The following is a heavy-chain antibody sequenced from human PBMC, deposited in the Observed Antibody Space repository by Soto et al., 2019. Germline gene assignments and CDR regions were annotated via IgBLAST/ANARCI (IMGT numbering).Heavy chain of an antibody. CDR2: INHSGST. CDR3: ARHNRATYSSSKFDY. CDR1: GGSFSGYY. D-gene: IGHD6-13*01. Sequence: SETLSLTCAVYGGSFSGYYWSWIRQPPGKGLEWIGEINHSGSTNYNPSLKSRVTISVDTSKNQFSLKLSSVTAADTAVYYCARHNRATYSSSKFDYWGQGTLVTVSS. J-gene: IGHJ4*02. V-gene: IGHV4-34*01.